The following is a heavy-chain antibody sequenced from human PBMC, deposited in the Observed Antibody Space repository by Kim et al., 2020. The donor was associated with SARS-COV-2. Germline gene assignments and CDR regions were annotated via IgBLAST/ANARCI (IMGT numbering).Heavy chain of an antibody. V-gene: IGHV1-69*13. CDR3: ARWGDYSNSELYFDY. CDR1: GGTFSSYA. J-gene: IGHJ4*02. CDR2: IIPIFGTA. D-gene: IGHD4-4*01. Sequence: SVKVSCKASGGTFSSYAISWVRQAPGQGLEWMGGIIPIFGTANYAQKFQGRVTITADESTSTAYMELSSLRSEDTAVYYCARWGDYSNSELYFDYWGQGTLVTVSS.